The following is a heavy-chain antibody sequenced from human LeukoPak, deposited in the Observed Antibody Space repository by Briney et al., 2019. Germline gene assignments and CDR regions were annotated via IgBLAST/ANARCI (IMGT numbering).Heavy chain of an antibody. Sequence: PGGSLRLSCAVSGFTFSIDTMFCISQAPGMGLEWVSYISSSGTAMDYADSVKGRFTISRDNAKNSLYLQMNSLRAEDTRVYYCARVSYCPSPSPCDYWGQGTRVTVSS. V-gene: IGHV3-48*01. CDR2: ISSSGTAM. J-gene: IGHJ4*02. D-gene: IGHD2-15*01. CDR1: GFTFSIDT. CDR3: ARVSYCPSPSPCDY.